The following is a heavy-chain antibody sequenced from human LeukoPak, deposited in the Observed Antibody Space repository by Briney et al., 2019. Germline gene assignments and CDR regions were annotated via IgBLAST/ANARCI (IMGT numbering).Heavy chain of an antibody. D-gene: IGHD6-19*01. CDR3: ARYATSSGSRWLEP. J-gene: IGHJ5*02. CDR2: IKQDGSDK. CDR1: GFTLSSYW. V-gene: IGHV3-7*01. Sequence: GGSLRLSCAASGFTLSSYWMSWVRHAPGKGLEWVAHIKQDGSDKYYVDSVKGRFTISRDNAKNSLYLQMNSLRAEDTAVYYCARYATSSGSRWLEPWGQGTLVTVSS.